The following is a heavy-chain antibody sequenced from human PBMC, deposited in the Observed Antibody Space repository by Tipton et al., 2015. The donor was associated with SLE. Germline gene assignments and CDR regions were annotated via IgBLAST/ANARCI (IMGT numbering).Heavy chain of an antibody. CDR3: ARTEVGGYSHDAFDL. CDR2: IFTIGTT. Sequence: TLSLTCTVSGGSIRSGSYYWPWIRQPAGTGLEWIGRIFTIGTTSYNPSLKSRVTISLDTSNNQFSLKLSSVTAADTAVYYCARTEVGGYSHDAFDLWDHGTMVTVSS. J-gene: IGHJ3*01. CDR1: GGSIRSGSYY. D-gene: IGHD6-25*01. V-gene: IGHV4-61*02.